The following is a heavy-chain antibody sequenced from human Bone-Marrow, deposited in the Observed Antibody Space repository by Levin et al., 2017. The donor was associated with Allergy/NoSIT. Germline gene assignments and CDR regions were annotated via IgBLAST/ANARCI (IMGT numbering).Heavy chain of an antibody. CDR1: DGSIKSYY. Sequence: ASETLSLTCIVSDGSIKSYYWSWIRQPPGKGLEWIGYISDSGSTNYSPSLKSRVTISLDASKNQFSLKLSSVTAADTAVYYCARSRGSGSYFDSWGQGTLVTVSS. CDR3: ARSRGSGSYFDS. D-gene: IGHD3-10*01. J-gene: IGHJ4*02. CDR2: ISDSGST. V-gene: IGHV4-59*08.